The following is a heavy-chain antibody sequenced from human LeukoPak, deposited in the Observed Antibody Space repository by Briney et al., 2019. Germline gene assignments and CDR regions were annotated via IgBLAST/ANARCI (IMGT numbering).Heavy chain of an antibody. V-gene: IGHV1-2*02. CDR3: ARDKGIMITFGGTPRFDP. Sequence: ASVKVSCKASGYTFTGYYMHWVRQAPGQGLEWMGWINPNSGGTNYAQKFQGRVTMTRDTSISTAYMELSRLRSDDTAVYYCARDKGIMITFGGTPRFDPWGQGTLVTVSS. CDR2: INPNSGGT. J-gene: IGHJ5*02. D-gene: IGHD3-16*01. CDR1: GYTFTGYY.